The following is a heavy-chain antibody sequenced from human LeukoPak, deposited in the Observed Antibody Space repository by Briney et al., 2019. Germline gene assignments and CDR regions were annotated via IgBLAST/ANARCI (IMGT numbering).Heavy chain of an antibody. CDR3: ASLRGVNR. V-gene: IGHV3-11*01. CDR1: GFTFSDYY. Sequence: GGSPRLSCAASGFTFSDYYMSWIRQPPGKGLEWVSYISSSGTTIYYADSVRGRFTVSRDNAKNSLYLQMDSLSAEGTAVYYCASLRGVNRWGQGTLVTVSS. J-gene: IGHJ4*02. CDR2: ISSSGTTI. D-gene: IGHD3-10*01.